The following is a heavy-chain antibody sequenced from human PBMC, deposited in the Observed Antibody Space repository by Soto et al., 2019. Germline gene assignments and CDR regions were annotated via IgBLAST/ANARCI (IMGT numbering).Heavy chain of an antibody. CDR3: AKDESRGYNQGYRNGDYDY. Sequence: PGGSLRLSCAASGFTFSSYGMHWVRQAPGKGLEWVAVISYDGSNKYYADSVKGRFTISRDNSRNTLYLQMNSLRAEDTAVYYCAKDESRGYNQGYRNGDYDYWGQGTLVTVSS. CDR2: ISYDGSNK. J-gene: IGHJ4*02. CDR1: GFTFSSYG. V-gene: IGHV3-30*18. D-gene: IGHD5-18*01.